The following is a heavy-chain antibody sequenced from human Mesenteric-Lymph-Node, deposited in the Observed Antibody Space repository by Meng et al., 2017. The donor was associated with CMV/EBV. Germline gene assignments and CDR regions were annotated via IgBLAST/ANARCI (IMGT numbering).Heavy chain of an antibody. D-gene: IGHD3-10*01. CDR1: GFTFSSYW. CDR2: IYSVTT. J-gene: IGHJ5*02. V-gene: IGHV3-23*03. CDR3: AKDQYGSGTNWFDP. Sequence: GESLKISCAASGFTFSSYWMSWVRQAPGKGLEWVSVIYSVTTYYADSVKGRFTISRDNSKNTLYLLMNGLRAEDTAVYYCAKDQYGSGTNWFDPWGQGTLVTVSS.